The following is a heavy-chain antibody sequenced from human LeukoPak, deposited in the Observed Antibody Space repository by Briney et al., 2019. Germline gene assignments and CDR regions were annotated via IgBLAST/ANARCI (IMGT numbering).Heavy chain of an antibody. Sequence: GSVKVSCKASVYTFTRFDINWVRQAAGQGLEWMGWMNPDNGNTGYAAKFRGRVTMTWNTSINTFYLELNRLRYGDTAVYYWARGEYMYGHDIYSWGQGDLITVSA. D-gene: IGHD5-18*01. CDR3: ARGEYMYGHDIYS. CDR2: MNPDNGNT. CDR1: VYTFTRFD. V-gene: IGHV1-8*01. J-gene: IGHJ4*02.